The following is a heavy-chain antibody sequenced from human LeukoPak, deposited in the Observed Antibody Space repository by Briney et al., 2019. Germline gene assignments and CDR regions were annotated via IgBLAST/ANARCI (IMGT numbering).Heavy chain of an antibody. CDR3: TKDPNGDYVGAFAP. CDR2: ITGNHHSR. V-gene: IGHV3-23*01. CDR1: GFTFSAFA. Sequence: PGGSLRPSCAASGFTFSAFAMTWVRQAPGKGLEWVSSITGNHHSRYNTDSVQGRFTISRDNSKNTLYLQMNSLRADDTAIYYCTKDPNGDYVGAFAPWGQGTLVTVSS. D-gene: IGHD4-17*01. J-gene: IGHJ5*02.